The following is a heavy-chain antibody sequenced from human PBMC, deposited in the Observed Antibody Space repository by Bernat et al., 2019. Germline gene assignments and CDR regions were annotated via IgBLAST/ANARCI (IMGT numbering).Heavy chain of an antibody. Sequence: QVQLVESGGGVVQPGRSLRLSCAASGFTFGSYGMHWVRQAPGKGLEWVAVTSYDGGTTYYADSVKGRCTISRDNSKNTVYLQMNSLRPEDTAVYYCAKEVVVILVVYNFDYWGQGTLVTVSS. V-gene: IGHV3-30*18. J-gene: IGHJ4*02. CDR1: GFTFGSYG. CDR2: TSYDGGTT. D-gene: IGHD2-8*02. CDR3: AKEVVVILVVYNFDY.